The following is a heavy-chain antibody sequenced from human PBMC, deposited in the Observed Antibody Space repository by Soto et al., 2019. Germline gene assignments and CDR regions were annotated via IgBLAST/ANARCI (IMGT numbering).Heavy chain of an antibody. J-gene: IGHJ5*02. D-gene: IGHD3-22*01. CDR3: ARTDYYDSTLDP. CDR2: IYYSGST. CDR1: GGSISSYY. V-gene: IGHV4-59*01. Sequence: PSETLSLTCTVSGGSISSYYWSWIRQPPGKGLEWIGYIYYSGSTNYNPSLKSRVTISVDTSKNQFSLKLSSVTAADTAVYYCARTDYYDSTLDPWGQGTLVTVSS.